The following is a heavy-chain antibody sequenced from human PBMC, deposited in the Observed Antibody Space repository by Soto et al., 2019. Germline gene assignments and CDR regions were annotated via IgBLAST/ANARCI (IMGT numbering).Heavy chain of an antibody. D-gene: IGHD3-10*01. CDR3: ARQGFGPLHGLVDV. J-gene: IGHJ6*02. V-gene: IGHV4-59*08. Sequence: QVQLQESGPGLVKPSETMSLSCTVSGGSISSYYWSWFRQSPGKRMEWIGYVHHSWGSSYNPSLQSRVALSLDTSKSQFSLKVTSVTATATAVYYCARQGFGPLHGLVDVWGQGTTVTVSS. CDR2: VHHSWGS. CDR1: GGSISSYY.